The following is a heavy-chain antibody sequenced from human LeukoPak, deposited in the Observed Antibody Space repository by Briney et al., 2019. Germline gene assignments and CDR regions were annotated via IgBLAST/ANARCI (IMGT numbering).Heavy chain of an antibody. D-gene: IGHD3-10*01. Sequence: SETLSLTCTVSGGSISRYYWSWIRQPAGKGLEWIGRIYPRGSTNDNPSLKTRVTMSVDTSKNQFSLKLTSVTAADTAVYYCARGRPLWFGVLDVWGQGTTVTVSS. CDR1: GGSISRYY. CDR2: IYPRGST. V-gene: IGHV4-4*07. J-gene: IGHJ6*02. CDR3: ARGRPLWFGVLDV.